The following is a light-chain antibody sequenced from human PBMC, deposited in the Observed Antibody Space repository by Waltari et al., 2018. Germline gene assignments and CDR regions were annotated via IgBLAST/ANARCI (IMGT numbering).Light chain of an antibody. J-gene: IGLJ2*01. CDR1: TSDIGAYDL. CDR2: EVK. V-gene: IGLV2-14*01. CDR3: ASYVNSFALV. Sequence: HSALTQPASVSGSPGQSISISCAGTTSDIGAYDLVSWYLKYPGKAPKLIIYEVKNRPSGISPRFSASKSGDTASLTISGLQAEDEAEYYCASYVNSFALVFGGGTKVSVL.